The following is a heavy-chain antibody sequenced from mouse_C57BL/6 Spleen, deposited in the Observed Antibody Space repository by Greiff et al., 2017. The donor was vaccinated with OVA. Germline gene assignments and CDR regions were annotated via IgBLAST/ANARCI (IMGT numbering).Heavy chain of an antibody. D-gene: IGHD4-1*01. Sequence: QVQLQQSGAELAKPGASVKLSCKASGYTFTSYWMHWVKQRPGQGLEWIGYINPSSGYTKYNQKFKDKATLTADKSSSTAYMQLGSLTYEDSAVYYCARRGTGKGYAMDYWGQGTSVTVSS. CDR2: INPSSGYT. J-gene: IGHJ4*01. V-gene: IGHV1-7*01. CDR1: GYTFTSYW. CDR3: ARRGTGKGYAMDY.